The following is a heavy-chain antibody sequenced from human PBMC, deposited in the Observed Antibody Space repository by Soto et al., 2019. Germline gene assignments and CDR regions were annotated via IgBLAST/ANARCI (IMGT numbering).Heavy chain of an antibody. V-gene: IGHV3-30-3*01. CDR1: GFTFSSYA. CDR2: ISYDGSNK. J-gene: IGHJ6*02. Sequence: PGGSLRLSCAASGFTFSSYAMHWVRQAPGKGLEWVAVISYDGSNKYYADSVKGRFTISRDNSKNTLYLQMNSLRAEDTAVYYCARMQYSSMVRGGLTSYYYYYGMDVWGQGTTVTVSS. D-gene: IGHD3-10*01. CDR3: ARMQYSSMVRGGLTSYYYYYGMDV.